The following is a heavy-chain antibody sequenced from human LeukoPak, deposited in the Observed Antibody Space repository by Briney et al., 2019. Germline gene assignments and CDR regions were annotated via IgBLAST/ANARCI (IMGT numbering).Heavy chain of an antibody. CDR3: ARGYYDSGTYSGYFQH. J-gene: IGHJ1*01. V-gene: IGHV4-59*01. CDR2: IYYSGST. D-gene: IGHD3-10*01. Sequence: NASETLSLTCTVSGGSINDYYWNWIRQPPGKGLEWIGYIYYSGSTNYNPSLKSRVTISVDTSKTWFSLRLSSVTAADTAVYYCARGYYDSGTYSGYFQHWGQGTLVTVSS. CDR1: GGSINDYY.